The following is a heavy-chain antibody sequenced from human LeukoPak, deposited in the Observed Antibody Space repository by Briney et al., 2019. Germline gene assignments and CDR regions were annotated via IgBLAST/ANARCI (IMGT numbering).Heavy chain of an antibody. CDR2: ISSGSGYI. CDR3: AREPFWSGYYSNLHFDY. Sequence: PGGSLRLSCAASGFTFSSYSMNWVRQAPGKGLEWVSSISSGSGYIYYADSVKGRFTISRDNAKNTLYLQMNSLRAEDTAVYYCAREPFWSGYYSNLHFDYWGQGTLVTVSS. J-gene: IGHJ4*02. CDR1: GFTFSSYS. V-gene: IGHV3-21*01. D-gene: IGHD3-3*01.